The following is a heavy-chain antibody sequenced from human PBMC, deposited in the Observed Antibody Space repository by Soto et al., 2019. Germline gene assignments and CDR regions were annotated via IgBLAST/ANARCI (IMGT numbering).Heavy chain of an antibody. CDR1: GFTFSSDA. D-gene: IGHD2-2*01. J-gene: IGHJ4*02. CDR3: AKDLLDIVVVPAARD. V-gene: IGHV3-23*01. CDR2: ISGSGGST. Sequence: GGSLRLSCAASGFTFSSDAMSWVRQAPGKGLEWVSAISGSGGSTYYADSVKGRFTISRDNSKNTLYLQMNSLRAEDTAVYYCAKDLLDIVVVPAARDWGQGILVTVSS.